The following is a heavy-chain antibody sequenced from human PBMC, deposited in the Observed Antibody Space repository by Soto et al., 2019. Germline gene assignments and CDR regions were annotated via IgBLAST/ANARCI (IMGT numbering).Heavy chain of an antibody. CDR2: ILYDGSNQ. CDR1: GFTFSSYG. V-gene: IGHV3-30*18. D-gene: IGHD4-17*01. Sequence: QVHLVESGGGVVQPGTSLRLSCAASGFTFSSYGMHWVRQAPGKGLEWVSLILYDGSNQYYVDSVKGRFTISRDNSKNTLYLQMNRLRTEDTAVYYCAKVKGNFYAVDAFDVWGQGTMVTVSS. J-gene: IGHJ3*01. CDR3: AKVKGNFYAVDAFDV.